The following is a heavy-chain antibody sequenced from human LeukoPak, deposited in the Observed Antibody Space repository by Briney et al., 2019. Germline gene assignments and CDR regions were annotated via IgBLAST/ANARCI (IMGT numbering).Heavy chain of an antibody. V-gene: IGHV3-43*02. D-gene: IGHD2-15*01. CDR2: ISGDGGST. CDR1: GFTFVDYA. J-gene: IGHJ6*02. Sequence: GGSLRLSCAASGFTFVDYAMHWVRQAPGKGLAWVSLISGDGGSTYYADSVKGRFTISRDNSKNSLYLQMNSLRTEDTALYYCAKDNEGYCSGGSCYRDYYYGMDVWGQGTTVTVS. CDR3: AKDNEGYCSGGSCYRDYYYGMDV.